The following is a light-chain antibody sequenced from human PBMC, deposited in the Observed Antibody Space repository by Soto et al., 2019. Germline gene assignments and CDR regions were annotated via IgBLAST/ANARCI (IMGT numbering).Light chain of an antibody. Sequence: EIVLTQSPGTLSLSPGERATLSCRASQSVSSSYLAWYQQTPGQAPRLLIYGASSLATGIPARFSGSGSGTDFTLTISRLQPDDFAVYYCQQYGSSPFTFGRGTKVDIK. J-gene: IGKJ4*01. V-gene: IGKV3-20*01. CDR2: GAS. CDR3: QQYGSSPFT. CDR1: QSVSSSY.